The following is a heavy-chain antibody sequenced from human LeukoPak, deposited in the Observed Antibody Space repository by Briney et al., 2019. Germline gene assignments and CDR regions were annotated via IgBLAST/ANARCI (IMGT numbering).Heavy chain of an antibody. J-gene: IGHJ6*03. V-gene: IGHV4-38-2*01. CDR1: GYSISSGYY. CDR2: IYHSGST. Sequence: PSETLSLTCAVSGYSISSGYYWGWIRQPPGKGLEWIGSIYHSGSTYYNPSLKSRVTISVDTSKNQFSPKLSSVTAADTAVYYCAIGFEYYYMDVWGKGTTVTVSS. CDR3: AIGFEYYYMDV. D-gene: IGHD3-9*01.